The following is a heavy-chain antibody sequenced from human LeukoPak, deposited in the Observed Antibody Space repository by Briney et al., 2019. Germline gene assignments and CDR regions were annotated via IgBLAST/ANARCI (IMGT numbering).Heavy chain of an antibody. D-gene: IGHD1-26*01. CDR1: GSTFSSYS. CDR3: ARRGRRISGSPDY. J-gene: IGHJ4*02. CDR2: ISSSSSHI. V-gene: IGHV3-21*01. Sequence: GGSLRLSCAASGSTFSSYSMNWVRQAPGKGLEWVSSISSSSSHIYYADSVKGRFTISRDNAKNSLYLQMNSLRAEDTAVYYCARRGRRISGSPDYWGQGTLVTVSS.